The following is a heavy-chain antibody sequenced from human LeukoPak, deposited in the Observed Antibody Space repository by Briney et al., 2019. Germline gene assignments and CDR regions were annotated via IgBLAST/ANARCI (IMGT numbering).Heavy chain of an antibody. CDR2: IKTDGSIT. J-gene: IGHJ4*02. Sequence: GGSLRLSCAASGFSFSVFWMHWVRQAPGKGPVWVSRIKTDGSITDYADSVKGRFTISRDNAKNTLYLQMNSLRAEDTAVYYCARDWGYSSSWGQGTLVTVSS. CDR1: GFSFSVFW. D-gene: IGHD6-13*01. V-gene: IGHV3-74*01. CDR3: ARDWGYSSS.